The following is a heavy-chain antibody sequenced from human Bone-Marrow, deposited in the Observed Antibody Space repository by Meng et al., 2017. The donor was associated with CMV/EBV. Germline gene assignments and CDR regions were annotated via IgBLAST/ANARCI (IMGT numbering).Heavy chain of an antibody. D-gene: IGHD2-2*01. CDR2: IYYSGST. CDR3: STYHCSSTTCYIP. Sequence: SETLSLTCTVSGGSISSSSYYWAWIRQPPGKGLEWIGNIYYSGSTYYNPSLKSRVTISVDTSKNQFSLKLSSVTAADTAVYYCSTYHCSSTTCYIPWGQGTLVTGSS. J-gene: IGHJ5*02. V-gene: IGHV4-39*07. CDR1: GGSISSSSYY.